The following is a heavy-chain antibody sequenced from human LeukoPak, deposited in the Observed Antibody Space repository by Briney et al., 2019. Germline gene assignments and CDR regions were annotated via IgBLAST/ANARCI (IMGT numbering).Heavy chain of an antibody. D-gene: IGHD6-13*01. CDR1: GFTFDDYA. CDR2: ISWNSGNM. CDR3: AKGPGLGAGKRYLDL. V-gene: IGHV3-9*01. Sequence: PGGSLRLSCAASGFTFDDYAMHWVRQAPGKGLEWVSGISWNSGNMYYVDSVKGRFTISRDNAKNSLSLQMNSLKPEDTALYYCAKGPGLGAGKRYLDLWGRGTLVIVSS. J-gene: IGHJ2*01.